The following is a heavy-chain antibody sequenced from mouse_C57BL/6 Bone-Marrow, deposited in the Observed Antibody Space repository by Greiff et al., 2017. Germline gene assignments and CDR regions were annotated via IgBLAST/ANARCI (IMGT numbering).Heavy chain of an antibody. J-gene: IGHJ4*01. CDR1: GYTFTSYW. CDR3: ARRGIYYDYDDAMDY. Sequence: QVQLQQPGAELVMPGASVKLSCKASGYTFTSYWMHWVKQRPGQGLEWIGEIDPSASYTNYNQKFKGKSTLTVDKSSSTAYMQLSSLTSEDSAVYYCARRGIYYDYDDAMDYWGQGTSVTVSS. V-gene: IGHV1-69*01. D-gene: IGHD2-4*01. CDR2: IDPSASYT.